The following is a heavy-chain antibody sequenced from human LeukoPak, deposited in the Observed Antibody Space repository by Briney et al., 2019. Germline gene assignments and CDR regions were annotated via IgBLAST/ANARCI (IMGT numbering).Heavy chain of an antibody. CDR3: AKIRLTAAGNQPLDY. V-gene: IGHV1-2*02. CDR2: IIPNSGGT. CDR1: GYTFTDYY. J-gene: IGHJ4*02. Sequence: ASVKVSCKAFGYTFTDYYIHWVRQAPGQGLEWMGWIIPNSGGTNYAQKFQGRVTMTRDTSISTAYMELNRLMSDDTAVYYCAKIRLTAAGNQPLDYWGQGTLVTVSS. D-gene: IGHD6-13*01.